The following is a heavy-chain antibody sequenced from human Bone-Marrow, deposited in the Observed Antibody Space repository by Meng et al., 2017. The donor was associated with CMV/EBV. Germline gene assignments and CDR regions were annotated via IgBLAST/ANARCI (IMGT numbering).Heavy chain of an antibody. Sequence: ASVKVSCKASGYTFTSYGISWVRQAPGQGLEWMGWISAYNGNTNYAQKLQGRVTMTTDTSTSTAYMELRSLRSDDTAVYYCARDLYDFLSGYWWYYYGMDVWGQGTTVTVSS. CDR1: GYTFTSYG. CDR3: ARDLYDFLSGYWWYYYGMDV. D-gene: IGHD3-3*01. J-gene: IGHJ6*02. V-gene: IGHV1-18*01. CDR2: ISAYNGNT.